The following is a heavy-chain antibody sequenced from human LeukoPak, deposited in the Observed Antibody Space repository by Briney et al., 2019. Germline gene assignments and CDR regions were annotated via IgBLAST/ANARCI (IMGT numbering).Heavy chain of an antibody. J-gene: IGHJ4*02. CDR1: GYTFIHYA. D-gene: IGHD3-10*01. CDR2: INGGDGNT. Sequence: ASVKVSCKASGYTFIHYAVHWVRQAPGQRLEWMGWINGGDGNTEYSQTFQDRITITRDTFASTTYTELNSLSSEDTAFYYCARAGTAIDYWGQGTLVTVSS. V-gene: IGHV1-3*01. CDR3: ARAGTAIDY.